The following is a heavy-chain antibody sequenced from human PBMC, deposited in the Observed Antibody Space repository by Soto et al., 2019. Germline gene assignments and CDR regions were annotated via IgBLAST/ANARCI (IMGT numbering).Heavy chain of an antibody. D-gene: IGHD3-10*01. J-gene: IGHJ4*02. Sequence: ASVKVSCKASGYTFTNYGVTWVRQAPGQGLEWMGGIIAYNGHINYAQKFQGRVTMTTDTSTTTAHMELRSLKSDDTAVYYCARDGLKSIVRGVNGDYWGQGTLVTVSS. CDR2: IIAYNGHI. V-gene: IGHV1-18*01. CDR1: GYTFTNYG. CDR3: ARDGLKSIVRGVNGDY.